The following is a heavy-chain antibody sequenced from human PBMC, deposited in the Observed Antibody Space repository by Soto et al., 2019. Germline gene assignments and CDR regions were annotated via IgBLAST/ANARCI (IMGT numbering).Heavy chain of an antibody. V-gene: IGHV1-46*01. CDR2: INPSGGST. CDR3: ARDLSCSSASCYLGLDY. J-gene: IGHJ4*02. CDR1: GYTFTSYY. Sequence: ASVKVSCKASGYTFTSYYMHWVRQAPGQGLEWMGIINPSGGSTSYAQKFQGRVTMTRDTSTSTVYMELSSLRSEDTAVYYCARDLSCSSASCYLGLDYWGQGTLVTVSS. D-gene: IGHD2-2*01.